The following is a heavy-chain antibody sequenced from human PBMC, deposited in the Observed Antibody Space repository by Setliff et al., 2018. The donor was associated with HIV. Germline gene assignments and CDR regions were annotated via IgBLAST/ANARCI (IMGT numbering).Heavy chain of an antibody. D-gene: IGHD5-18*01. J-gene: IGHJ6*03. V-gene: IGHV4-31*03. CDR2: ISYSGST. CDR3: ARGTGIQLWLKGGDYYYYYMDV. Sequence: PSETLSLTCTVSGGSISSGGYYWSWIRQHPGKGLEWIGYISYSGSTYYNPSLKSRITINPDTSKNQFSLQLNSVTPEDTAVYYCARGTGIQLWLKGGDYYYYYMDVWGKGTTVTVSS. CDR1: GGSISSGGYY.